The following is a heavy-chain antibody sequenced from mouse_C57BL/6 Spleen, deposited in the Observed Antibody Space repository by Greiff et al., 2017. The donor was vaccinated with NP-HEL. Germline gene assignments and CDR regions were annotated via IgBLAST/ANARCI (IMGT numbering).Heavy chain of an antibody. CDR1: GFSFNTYA. V-gene: IGHV10-1*01. CDR2: IRSKSNNYAT. Sequence: EVKLVESGGGLVQPKGSLKLSCAASGFSFNTYAMNWVRQAPGKGLEWVARIRSKSNNYATYYADSVKDRFTISRDDSESMLYLQMNNLKTEDTAMYYCVRHGDYDGGYYAMDYWGQGTSVTVSS. D-gene: IGHD2-4*01. J-gene: IGHJ4*01. CDR3: VRHGDYDGGYYAMDY.